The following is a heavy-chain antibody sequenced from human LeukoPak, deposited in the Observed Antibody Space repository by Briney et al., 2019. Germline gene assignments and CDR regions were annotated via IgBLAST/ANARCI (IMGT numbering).Heavy chain of an antibody. D-gene: IGHD4-11*01. CDR1: GGSFSGYY. V-gene: IGHV4-34*01. CDR3: ARRTTVTIPFGY. J-gene: IGHJ4*02. Sequence: SETLSLTCAVYGGSFSGYYWSWIRQPPGKGLEWSGEINHSGSTNYNPSLKSRVTISVDKSKNQFSLKLSSVTAADTAVYYCARRTTVTIPFGYWGQGTLVAVSS. CDR2: INHSGST.